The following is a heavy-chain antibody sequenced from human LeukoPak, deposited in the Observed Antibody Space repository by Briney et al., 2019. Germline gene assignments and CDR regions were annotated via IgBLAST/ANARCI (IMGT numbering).Heavy chain of an antibody. Sequence: GESLKISCKASGYSFTSYWIGWVRQMPGKGLEWMGIIYPGDSDTRYSPSFQGQVTISADKSISTAYLQWSSLKASDTAMYYCAIPRIVGATVDAFDIWGQGTMVTVSS. CDR3: AIPRIVGATVDAFDI. V-gene: IGHV5-51*01. CDR2: IYPGDSDT. D-gene: IGHD1-26*01. J-gene: IGHJ3*02. CDR1: GYSFTSYW.